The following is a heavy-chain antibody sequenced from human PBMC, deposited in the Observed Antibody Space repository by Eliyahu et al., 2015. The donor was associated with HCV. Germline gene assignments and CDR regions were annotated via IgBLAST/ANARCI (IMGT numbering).Heavy chain of an antibody. Sequence: QVQLVQSGAEVKKPGSSVKVSCKASGGXFXSYAISWVRQAPGQGLEWMGGIIPIFGTANYAQKFQGRVTITADESTSTAYMELSSLRSEDTAVYYCASPAAGNYYYYGMDVWGQGTTVTVSS. CDR2: IIPIFGTA. V-gene: IGHV1-69*01. CDR3: ASPAAGNYYYYGMDV. J-gene: IGHJ6*02. CDR1: GGXFXSYA. D-gene: IGHD6-13*01.